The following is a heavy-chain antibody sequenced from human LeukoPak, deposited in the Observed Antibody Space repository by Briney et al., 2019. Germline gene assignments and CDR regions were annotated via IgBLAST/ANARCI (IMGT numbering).Heavy chain of an antibody. J-gene: IGHJ4*02. V-gene: IGHV3-30*02. CDR1: GFTFSSYG. CDR2: IRYDGSNK. Sequence: GRSLRLSCAASGFTFSSYGMHWVRQAPGKGLEWVAFIRYDGSNKYYADSVKGRFTISRDNSKNTLYLQMNGLRADDTAVYYCAKPAKTDYADYWGQGTLVTVSS. D-gene: IGHD1-14*01. CDR3: AKPAKTDYADY.